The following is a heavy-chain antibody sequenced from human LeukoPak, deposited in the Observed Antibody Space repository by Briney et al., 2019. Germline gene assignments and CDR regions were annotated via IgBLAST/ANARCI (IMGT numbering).Heavy chain of an antibody. J-gene: IGHJ4*02. CDR1: GGSISSSSYY. CDR3: ASWVLGYCSGGSCYSGDY. D-gene: IGHD2-15*01. CDR2: IYYSGST. V-gene: IGHV4-39*07. Sequence: SETLSLTCTVSGGSISSSSYYWGWIRQPPGKGLEWIGSIYYSGSTYYNPSLKSRVTISVDTSKNQFSLKLSSVTAADTAVYYCASWVLGYCSGGSCYSGDYWGQGTLVTVSS.